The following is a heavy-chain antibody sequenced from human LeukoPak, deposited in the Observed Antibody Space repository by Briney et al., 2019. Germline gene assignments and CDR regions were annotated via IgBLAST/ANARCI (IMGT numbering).Heavy chain of an antibody. J-gene: IGHJ3*02. CDR1: GFTFDDYT. D-gene: IGHD3-3*01. V-gene: IGHV3-43*01. CDR3: ARGRGVEVVKPTDAFDI. Sequence: LTGGSLRLSCAASGFTFDDYTMHWVRQAPGKGLEWVSLISWDGGSTYYADSVKGRFTISRDNSRNSLYLQMNSLRTEDTALYYCARGRGVEVVKPTDAFDIWGQGTMVTVSS. CDR2: ISWDGGST.